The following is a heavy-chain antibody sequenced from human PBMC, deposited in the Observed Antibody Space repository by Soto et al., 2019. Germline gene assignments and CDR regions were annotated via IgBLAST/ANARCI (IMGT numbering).Heavy chain of an antibody. CDR3: ARDWGYSSSWPTHGMDV. CDR2: ISSSSSYI. J-gene: IGHJ6*02. D-gene: IGHD6-13*01. V-gene: IGHV3-21*01. Sequence: EVQLVESGGGLVKPGGSLRLSCAASGFTFSSYSMNWVRQAPGKGLEWVSSISSSSSYIYYADSVKGRFTISRDNAKNSLYLQMNSQRAEDTAVYYCARDWGYSSSWPTHGMDVWGQGTTVTVSS. CDR1: GFTFSSYS.